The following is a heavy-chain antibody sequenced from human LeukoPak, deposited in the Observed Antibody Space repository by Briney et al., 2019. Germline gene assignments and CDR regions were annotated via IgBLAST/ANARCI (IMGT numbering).Heavy chain of an antibody. CDR2: IYYSGST. CDR1: GGSISSGGNY. V-gene: IGHV4-31*03. J-gene: IGHJ6*02. D-gene: IGHD6-6*01. Sequence: PSETLSLTCTVSGGSISSGGNYWSWIRQHPGKGLEWIGYIYYSGSTYYNPSLESRVTILVDTSKSQFSLKLNSVTAADTAVYYCARARYSTSSYYYDMDVWGQGTTVTVSS. CDR3: ARARYSTSSYYYDMDV.